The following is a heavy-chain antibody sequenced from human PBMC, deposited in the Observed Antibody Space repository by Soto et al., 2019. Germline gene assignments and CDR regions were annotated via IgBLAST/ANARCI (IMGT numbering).Heavy chain of an antibody. J-gene: IGHJ5*01. CDR2: ISSSSSYI. Sequence: PGGSLRLSCAASGFTFSSYSMNWVRQAPGKGLEWVSSISSSSSYIYYADSVKGRFTISRDNAKNSLYLQMNSLRSDDTAVYYCARDDALLRFLEWLEFDSSGQGTLVTVSS. CDR3: ARDDALLRFLEWLEFDS. CDR1: GFTFSSYS. V-gene: IGHV3-21*04. D-gene: IGHD3-3*01.